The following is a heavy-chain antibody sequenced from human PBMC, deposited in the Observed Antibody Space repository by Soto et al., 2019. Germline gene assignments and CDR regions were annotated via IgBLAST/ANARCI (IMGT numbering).Heavy chain of an antibody. CDR3: AKDISTSGSVTLRVSFDY. CDR1: GFTFSSYA. V-gene: IGHV3-23*01. Sequence: GGSLRLSSAASGFTFSSYAMSWVRQAPGKGLEWVSAISGSGGTTYYADSVKGRFTISRDNSKNTLYLQMNSLRAEDTAVYYCAKDISTSGSVTLRVSFDYWGQGTLVTVSS. J-gene: IGHJ4*02. CDR2: ISGSGGTT. D-gene: IGHD1-1*01.